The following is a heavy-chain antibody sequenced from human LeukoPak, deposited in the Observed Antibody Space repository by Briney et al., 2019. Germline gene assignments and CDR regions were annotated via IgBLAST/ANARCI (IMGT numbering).Heavy chain of an antibody. CDR1: GYSSTSNW. Sequence: GESLKISCKGFGYSSTSNWIAWVRQMPGKGLEWMGIIYPYDSDTRYSPSFQGQVTMSADKSISTAYLQWSSLKASDTATYYCARQYYDVLTGPNWFDSWGQGTLVAVSS. CDR2: IYPYDSDT. CDR3: ARQYYDVLTGPNWFDS. D-gene: IGHD3-9*01. J-gene: IGHJ5*01. V-gene: IGHV5-51*01.